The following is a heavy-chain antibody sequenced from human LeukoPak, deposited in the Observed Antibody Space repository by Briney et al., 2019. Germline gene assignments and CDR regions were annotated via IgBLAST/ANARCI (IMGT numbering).Heavy chain of an antibody. CDR1: GGSVSSGSYY. CDR2: IYYSGRI. D-gene: IGHD3-10*01. J-gene: IGHJ4*02. Sequence: SETLSLTCTVSGGSVSSGSYYWSWIRQPPGKGLEWIGYIYYSGRINYNPSLKSRVTISVDTSKNQFSLKLSSVTAADTAVYYCAGGRSPLWFGELLNYYFDYWGQGTLVTVSS. CDR3: AGGRSPLWFGELLNYYFDY. V-gene: IGHV4-61*01.